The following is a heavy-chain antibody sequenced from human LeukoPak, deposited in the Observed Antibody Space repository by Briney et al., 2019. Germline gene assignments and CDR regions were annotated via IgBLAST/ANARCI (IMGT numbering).Heavy chain of an antibody. V-gene: IGHV4-4*02. Sequence: SETLSLTCAVSVGSINSGNWWSWVRPSPGKGLERIGEIYHNGTPNYNPSLKSRVTISADTFKNHFSLKMTSVTAADTAVYYCATAPILRGEGGEHYKYGMDVWGQGTTVIVSS. CDR3: ATAPILRGEGGEHYKYGMDV. J-gene: IGHJ6*02. D-gene: IGHD2-2*02. CDR2: IYHNGTP. CDR1: VGSINSGNW.